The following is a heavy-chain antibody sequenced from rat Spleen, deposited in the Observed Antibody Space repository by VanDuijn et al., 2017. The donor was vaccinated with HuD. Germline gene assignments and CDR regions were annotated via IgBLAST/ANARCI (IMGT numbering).Heavy chain of an antibody. V-gene: IGHV2S8*01. D-gene: IGHD1-10*01. CDR2: ISRGGNT. J-gene: IGHJ2*01. CDR1: GFSLISYG. Sequence: QVQLKESGPGLVQSSQTLSLSCTVSGFSLISYGVSWVRQTPGKGLEWIAGISRGGNTYHNSVLKSRLSISRDTSKSQVFLKMNNLHTEDTAIYFCALIFIRTTDYFDYWGQGVMVTVSS. CDR3: ALIFIRTTDYFDY.